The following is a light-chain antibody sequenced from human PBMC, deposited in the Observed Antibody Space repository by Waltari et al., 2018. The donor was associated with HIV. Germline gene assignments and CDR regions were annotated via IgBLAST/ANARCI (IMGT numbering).Light chain of an antibody. CDR2: GAF. J-gene: IGKJ4*01. CDR3: QQSYRIPLT. Sequence: DIQMTQSPSSLSASVGDRVTITCRTSQSISTYLNWYQQKPGKAPELLIYGAFSLQSGVPSGFSGSGSATDFTLTITSLQPEDFATYFCQQSYRIPLTFGGGTKVEL. V-gene: IGKV1-39*01. CDR1: QSISTY.